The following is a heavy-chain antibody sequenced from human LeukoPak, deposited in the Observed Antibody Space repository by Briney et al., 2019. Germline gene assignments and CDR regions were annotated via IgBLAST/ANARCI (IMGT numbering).Heavy chain of an antibody. CDR3: ARDPQLKVVYYYYGMDV. V-gene: IGHV3-21*01. Sequence: GGSLRLSCAASGFTFSSYSMNWVRQAPGKGLEWVSSISSSSSYIYYADSVKGRFTISRDNAKNSLYLQMNSLRAEDTAVCYCARDPQLKVVYYYYGMDVWGQGTTVAVSS. CDR1: GFTFSSYS. D-gene: IGHD1-1*01. J-gene: IGHJ6*02. CDR2: ISSSSSYI.